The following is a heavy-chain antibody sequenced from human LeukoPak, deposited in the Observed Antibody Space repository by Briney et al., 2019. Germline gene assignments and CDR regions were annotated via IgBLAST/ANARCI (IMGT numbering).Heavy chain of an antibody. D-gene: IGHD3-22*01. J-gene: IGHJ4*02. CDR1: GFTSSSYW. Sequence: GGSLRLSCAASGFTSSSYWMQWVRQAPGTGLVWVSRINSDGNNTKYADSVKGRFTISRDNAKNTLYLQMNSLRAEDTAVYYCARMSYDSSAYYDYWGQGTLVTVSS. CDR2: INSDGNNT. CDR3: ARMSYDSSAYYDY. V-gene: IGHV3-74*03.